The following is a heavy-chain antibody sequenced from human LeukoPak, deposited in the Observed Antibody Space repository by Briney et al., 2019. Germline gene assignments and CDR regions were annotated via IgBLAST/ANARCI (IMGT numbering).Heavy chain of an antibody. V-gene: IGHV3-23*01. CDR1: GFTFSSYA. D-gene: IGHD5-12*01. CDR3: AKMSERVARLSDY. J-gene: IGHJ4*02. CDR2: ISSSGGST. Sequence: PGGSLRLSCAASGFTFSSYAMSWVRQAPGKGLEWVSGISSSGGSTYYADSVKGRFTISRDNSKNTLYLQMNSLRAEDTAEYYCAKMSERVARLSDYWGQGTLVTVSS.